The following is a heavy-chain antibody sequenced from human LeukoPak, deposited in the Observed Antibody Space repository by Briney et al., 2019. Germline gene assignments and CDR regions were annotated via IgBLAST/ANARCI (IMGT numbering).Heavy chain of an antibody. CDR2: IYYSGST. CDR3: ARERGGDYSDAFDI. J-gene: IGHJ3*02. Sequence: SETLSLTCTVSGGSINTYYWSWIRQSPGKALGWIGYIYYSGSTSYNPSLKSRVTISVDTSKNQFSLKLSSVTAADTAVYYCARERGGDYSDAFDIWGQGTMVTVSS. CDR1: GGSINTYY. V-gene: IGHV4-59*01. D-gene: IGHD4-11*01.